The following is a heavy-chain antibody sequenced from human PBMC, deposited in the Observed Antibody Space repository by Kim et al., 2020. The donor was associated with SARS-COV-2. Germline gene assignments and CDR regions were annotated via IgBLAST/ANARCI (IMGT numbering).Heavy chain of an antibody. D-gene: IGHD3-3*01. V-gene: IGHV3-48*03. CDR1: GFTFSSYE. CDR2: ISSSGGTM. J-gene: IGHJ6*03. Sequence: GGSLRLSCAASGFTFSSYEMSWVRQAPGKGLEWVSYISSSGGTMDYADSVKGRVTISRDNAKKSLYLQMNSLRAEDTAVYYCARDARITILVVVRPYYLGLWGKGPTVTVSS. CDR3: ARDARITILVVVRPYYLGL.